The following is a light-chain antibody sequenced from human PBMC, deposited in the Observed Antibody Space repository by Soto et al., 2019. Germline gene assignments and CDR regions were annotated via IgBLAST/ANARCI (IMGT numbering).Light chain of an antibody. Sequence: DIQMTQSPSTLSASVGDRVTITCRASQSISTWLAWYQQKPGKAPKFLIHKVSNLESGVPSRFSGSGYGTEFTLTISSLQPDDFATYYCQQYHSYPLTFGGGTKVEIK. CDR1: QSISTW. CDR2: KVS. V-gene: IGKV1-5*03. J-gene: IGKJ4*01. CDR3: QQYHSYPLT.